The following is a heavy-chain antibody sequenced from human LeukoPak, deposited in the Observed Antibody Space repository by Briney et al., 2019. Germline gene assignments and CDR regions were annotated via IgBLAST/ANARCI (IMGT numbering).Heavy chain of an antibody. CDR3: AKESGSTSCYES. CDR2: ISYDGSNK. J-gene: IGHJ5*02. V-gene: IGHV3-30*18. D-gene: IGHD2-2*01. CDR1: GFTFSSYG. Sequence: GGSLRLSCAASGFTFSSYGMHWVRQAPGKGLEWVAVISYDGSNKYYADSVKGRFTISRDNSKNTLYLQMNRLRAEDTAVYYCAKESGSTSCYESWGQGTLVTVSS.